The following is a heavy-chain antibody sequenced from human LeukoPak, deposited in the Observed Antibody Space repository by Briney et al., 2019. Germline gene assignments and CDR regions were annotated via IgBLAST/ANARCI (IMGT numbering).Heavy chain of an antibody. D-gene: IGHD3-10*01. Sequence: KPSETLSLTCTVSGGSISSYYWSWIRQPPGKGLEWIGYIYYSGSTNYNPSLKSRVTISVDTSKNQFSLKLSSVTAADTAVYYCARLRRVRGFNGMDVWGQGTTVTVSS. CDR3: ARLRRVRGFNGMDV. J-gene: IGHJ6*02. V-gene: IGHV4-59*08. CDR2: IYYSGST. CDR1: GGSISSYY.